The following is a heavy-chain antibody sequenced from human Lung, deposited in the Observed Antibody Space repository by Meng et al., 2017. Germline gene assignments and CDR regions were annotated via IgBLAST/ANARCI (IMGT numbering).Heavy chain of an antibody. D-gene: IGHD4-11*01. CDR3: ARGPTTMAHDFDY. CDR2: INHSGST. CDR1: GGSFSDYY. V-gene: IGHV4-34*01. Sequence: QVQLQQEGAGLLKPSETLSLTCVVSGGSFSDYYWSWIRQSPGKGLEWIGEINHSGSTNYNPSLESRATISVDTSQNNLSLKLSSVTAADSAVYYCARGPTTMAHDFDYWGQGTLVTVSS. J-gene: IGHJ4*02.